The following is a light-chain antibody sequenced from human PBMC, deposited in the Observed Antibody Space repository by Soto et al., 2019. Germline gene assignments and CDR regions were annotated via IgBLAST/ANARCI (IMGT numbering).Light chain of an antibody. CDR2: GAS. CDR3: QQYGSSPYT. CDR1: QSVSRSY. J-gene: IGKJ2*01. V-gene: IGKV3-20*01. Sequence: EIVLTQSPGTLSLSPGERATLSCRASQSVSRSYLAWYQQKPSQAPRLLIYGASSRATGIPDRFDGSGSVTDFTLTISSLEPEDFSVYYCQQYGSSPYTFGPGTKLQIK.